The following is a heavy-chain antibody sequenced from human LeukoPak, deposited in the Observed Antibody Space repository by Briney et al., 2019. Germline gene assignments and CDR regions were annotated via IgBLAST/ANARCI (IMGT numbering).Heavy chain of an antibody. V-gene: IGHV4-59*01. J-gene: IGHJ4*02. CDR1: GGSISSYY. CDR2: IYYSGST. D-gene: IGHD6-6*01. Sequence: SETLSLTCTVSGGSISSYYWSCIRQPPGKGLEWIGYIYYSGSTNYNPSLKSRVTISVDTSKNQFSLKLSSVTAADTAVYYCAREAMYSSSWYFDYWGQGTLVTVSS. CDR3: AREAMYSSSWYFDY.